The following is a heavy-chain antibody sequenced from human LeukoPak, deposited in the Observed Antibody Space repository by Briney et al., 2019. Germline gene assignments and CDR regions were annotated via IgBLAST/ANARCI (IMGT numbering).Heavy chain of an antibody. CDR3: ARGYDSSGSNDFQH. V-gene: IGHV3-33*01. D-gene: IGHD3-22*01. J-gene: IGHJ1*01. Sequence: GGSLRLSCAASGFTFSSYGMHWVRQAPGKGLEWVAVIWYDGSNKYYADSVKGRFTISRDNSKNTLYLQMNSLRAEDTAVYYCARGYDSSGSNDFQHWGQGTLVSVSS. CDR1: GFTFSSYG. CDR2: IWYDGSNK.